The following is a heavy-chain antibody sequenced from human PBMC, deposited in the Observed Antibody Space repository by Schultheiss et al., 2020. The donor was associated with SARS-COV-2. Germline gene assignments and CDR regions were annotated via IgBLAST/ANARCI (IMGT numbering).Heavy chain of an antibody. CDR2: ISYDGSNK. Sequence: GGSLRLSCAASGFTFSSYAMHWVRQAPGKGLEWVAVISYDGSNKYYADSVKGRFTISRDNSKNTLYLQMNSLRAEDTAVYYCARGYDYVPRDYWGQGTLVTVSS. D-gene: IGHD3-16*01. CDR3: ARGYDYVPRDY. CDR1: GFTFSSYA. V-gene: IGHV3-30-3*01. J-gene: IGHJ4*02.